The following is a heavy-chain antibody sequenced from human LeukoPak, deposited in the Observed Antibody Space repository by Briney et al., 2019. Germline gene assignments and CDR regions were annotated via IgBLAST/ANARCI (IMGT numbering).Heavy chain of an antibody. V-gene: IGHV4-59*12. D-gene: IGHD4-17*01. CDR3: ASSTGDYPFDY. CDR2: VYYSGST. CDR1: GGSISSYY. Sequence: PSETLSLTCTVSGGSISSYYWSWIRQPPGKGLEWIGYVYYSGSTNYNPSLKSRVTISVDTSKNQFSLKLSSVTAADTAVYYCASSTGDYPFDYWGQGTLVTVSS. J-gene: IGHJ4*02.